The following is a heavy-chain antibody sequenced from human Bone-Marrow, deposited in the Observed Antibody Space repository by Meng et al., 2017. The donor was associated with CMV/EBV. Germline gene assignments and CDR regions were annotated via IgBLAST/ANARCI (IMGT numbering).Heavy chain of an antibody. Sequence: GESLKISCAASGFNFSSYSMNWVRQAPGRGLEWVSSISSSSSDIHYVDSLRGRFTISSDNAKNSLYLQMNSLRAEDTAVYYCARDWFHSIFDYWGQGALVTVSS. J-gene: IGHJ4*02. CDR3: ARDWFHSIFDY. D-gene: IGHD3-10*01. CDR1: GFNFSSYS. CDR2: ISSSSSDI. V-gene: IGHV3-21*01.